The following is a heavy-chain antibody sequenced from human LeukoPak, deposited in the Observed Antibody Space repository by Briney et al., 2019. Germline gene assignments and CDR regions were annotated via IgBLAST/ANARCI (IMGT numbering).Heavy chain of an antibody. J-gene: IGHJ3*02. V-gene: IGHV4-59*01. CDR3: ARKNDFEI. CDR1: GDSISSYY. Sequence: SETLSLTCTVSGDSISSYYWSWIRQPPGKGLEWIGYIYYIGSTNYNPSLKSRVTISVDTSKNQFSLKLSSVTAADTAVYYRARKNDFEIWGQGTLVTVSS. D-gene: IGHD2/OR15-2a*01. CDR2: IYYIGST.